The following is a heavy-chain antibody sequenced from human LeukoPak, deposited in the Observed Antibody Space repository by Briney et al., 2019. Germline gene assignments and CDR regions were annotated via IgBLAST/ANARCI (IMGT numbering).Heavy chain of an antibody. D-gene: IGHD6-13*01. CDR1: GFTFGDYA. V-gene: IGHV3-49*04. Sequence: PGGSLRLSCTASGFTFGDYAMSWVRQAPGKGLEWVGFIKSKAYGGTTEYAASVKGRFTISRDDSKSIAYLQMNSLKTEDTAVYYCTRMVGSWSPPRIDYWGQGTLVTVSS. J-gene: IGHJ4*02. CDR2: IKSKAYGGTT. CDR3: TRMVGSWSPPRIDY.